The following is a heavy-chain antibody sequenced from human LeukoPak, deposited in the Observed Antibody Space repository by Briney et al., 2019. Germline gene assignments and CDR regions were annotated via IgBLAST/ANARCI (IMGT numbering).Heavy chain of an antibody. CDR3: ASAITMVRGVRRYYGMDV. D-gene: IGHD3-10*01. CDR2: INHSGST. Sequence: SETLSLTCAVYGGSFSGYYWTWIRQPPGKGLEWIGEINHSGSTNYNPSLKSRVTISVDTSKNQFSLKLSSVTAADTAVYYCASAITMVRGVRRYYGMDVWGKGTTVTVSS. V-gene: IGHV4-34*01. J-gene: IGHJ6*04. CDR1: GGSFSGYY.